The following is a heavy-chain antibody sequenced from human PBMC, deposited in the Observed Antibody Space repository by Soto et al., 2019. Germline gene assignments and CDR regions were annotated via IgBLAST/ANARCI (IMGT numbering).Heavy chain of an antibody. J-gene: IGHJ4*02. CDR3: AKDSPNRNWIYGVDY. V-gene: IGHV3-23*01. D-gene: IGHD1-7*01. Sequence: EVQLLESGGGLVQPGGSLRLSCAASGITFSSYAMSWVRQAPGKGLEWVSAISGSGGSTYYADSVKGRFTISRDNSKNPLYLQMNSLRAEDTAVFYCAKDSPNRNWIYGVDYWGQGTLATVSS. CDR1: GITFSSYA. CDR2: ISGSGGST.